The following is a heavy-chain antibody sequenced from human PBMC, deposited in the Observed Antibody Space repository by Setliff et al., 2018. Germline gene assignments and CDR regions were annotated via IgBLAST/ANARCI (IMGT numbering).Heavy chain of an antibody. V-gene: IGHV1-69*13. J-gene: IGHJ5*01. Sequence: SVKVSCKSSGGTFSSSGITWVRQAPGQGLQWLGRFIPILGATNYAQNFQGRVTITADESTSTGYMELRSLRSDGTAVYYCARELRSPYWHLDSWGQGTQVTV. D-gene: IGHD3-16*01. CDR3: ARELRSPYWHLDS. CDR2: FIPILGAT. CDR1: GGTFSSSG.